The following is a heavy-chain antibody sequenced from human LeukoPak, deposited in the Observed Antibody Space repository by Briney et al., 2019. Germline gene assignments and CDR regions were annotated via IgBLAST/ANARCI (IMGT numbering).Heavy chain of an antibody. V-gene: IGHV4-59*01. CDR1: GGSMSPYH. D-gene: IGHD6-13*01. Sequence: SETLSLTCTVSGGSMSPYHWSWIRQPPGKGLEWIGYIYYSGTTNYNPSLKSRVTISVDTSKNQFSLKLRSVTAADTAVYYCARGVYIAAAQYGYWGQGTLVTVSS. CDR3: ARGVYIAAAQYGY. CDR2: IYYSGTT. J-gene: IGHJ4*02.